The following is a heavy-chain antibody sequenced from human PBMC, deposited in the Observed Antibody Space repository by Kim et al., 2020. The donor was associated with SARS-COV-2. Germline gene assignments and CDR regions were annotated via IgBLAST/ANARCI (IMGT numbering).Heavy chain of an antibody. CDR3: ARDQSRAGPTTVDY. Sequence: GGSLRLSCAASQFTFSTSWMHWVRQSPWKGLVWVSRIDTGGSNTIYADFVKGRFTISRDNTKNTLYLQMNSLRAEDSGVYFCARDQSRAGPTTVDYWGQGTLVTVSS. CDR1: QFTFSTSW. J-gene: IGHJ4*02. CDR2: IDTGGSNT. V-gene: IGHV3-74*01. D-gene: IGHD1-26*01.